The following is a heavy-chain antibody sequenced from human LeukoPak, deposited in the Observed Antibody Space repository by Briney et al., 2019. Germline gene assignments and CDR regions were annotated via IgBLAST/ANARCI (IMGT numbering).Heavy chain of an antibody. J-gene: IGHJ4*02. CDR2: ISAGSGST. CDR1: GFRFSGYG. Sequence: GGSLRLSCAASGFRFSGYGMSWVRQAPGKGLEWVSSISAGSGSTDYVDSVKGRFTISRDDSKNTLYLQMKSLRAEDTAVYYCAKSHEPYYYDSSGYYDDYWGQGTLVTVSS. CDR3: AKSHEPYYYDSSGYYDDY. D-gene: IGHD3-22*01. V-gene: IGHV3-23*01.